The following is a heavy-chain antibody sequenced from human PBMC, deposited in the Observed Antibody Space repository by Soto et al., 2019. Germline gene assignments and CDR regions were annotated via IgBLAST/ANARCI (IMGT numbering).Heavy chain of an antibody. J-gene: IGHJ4*02. CDR3: AKEPNGDYIGAFDD. CDR2: ISRSSSVI. V-gene: IGHV3-23*01. CDR1: GFDFSNYA. Sequence: EVQLLESGGDLVQPGGSLRLSCVASGFDFSNYAVTWVRQAQGKGLEWVSSISRSSSVIYYADSVKGRFISSRDNSTNTLYLQMNSLRAEDTARYYCAKEPNGDYIGAFDDWGQGTLVTVSS. D-gene: IGHD4-17*01.